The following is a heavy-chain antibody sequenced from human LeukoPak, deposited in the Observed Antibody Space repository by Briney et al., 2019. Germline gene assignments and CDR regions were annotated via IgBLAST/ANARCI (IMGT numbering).Heavy chain of an antibody. CDR3: ARHKGRYCSGGSCYHNWFDP. D-gene: IGHD2-15*01. J-gene: IGHJ5*02. V-gene: IGHV4-34*01. CDR2: INHSGST. CDR1: GGSFSGYY. Sequence: SETLSLTCAVYGGSFSGYYWSWIRQPPGKGLEWIGEINHSGSTNYNPSLKSRVTISVDTSKNQFSLKLSSVTAADTAGYYCARHKGRYCSGGSCYHNWFDPWGQGTLVTVSS.